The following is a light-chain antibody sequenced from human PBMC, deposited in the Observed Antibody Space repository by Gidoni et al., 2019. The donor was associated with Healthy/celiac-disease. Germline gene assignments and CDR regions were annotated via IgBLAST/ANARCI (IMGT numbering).Light chain of an antibody. Sequence: AIQLTQSPSSLFASVGDRVTITCRASQGISSALAWYQQKPGKAPKLLIYDASSLESGVPSRFSGSGSGTDFTLTISSLQPEDFATYYCQQFNSYPLMCSFGQGTKLEIK. CDR2: DAS. J-gene: IGKJ2*04. CDR1: QGISSA. V-gene: IGKV1-13*02. CDR3: QQFNSYPLMCS.